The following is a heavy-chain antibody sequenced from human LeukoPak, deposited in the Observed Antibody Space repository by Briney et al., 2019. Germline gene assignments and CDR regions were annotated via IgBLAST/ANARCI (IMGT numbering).Heavy chain of an antibody. CDR2: ISAYNGNT. Sequence: ASVKVSCKASGYTFTSYGISWVRQAPGQGLEWMGWISAYNGNTNYAQKLQGRVTMTTDTSTSTAYMELRSLRSDDTAVYYCARRGSGSQDYYCYYGMDVWGQGTTVTVSS. J-gene: IGHJ6*02. V-gene: IGHV1-18*01. CDR3: ARRGSGSQDYYCYYGMDV. CDR1: GYTFTSYG. D-gene: IGHD6-19*01.